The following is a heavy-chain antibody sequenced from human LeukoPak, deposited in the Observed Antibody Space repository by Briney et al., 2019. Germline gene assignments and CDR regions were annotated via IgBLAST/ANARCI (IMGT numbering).Heavy chain of an antibody. CDR2: ISTYGGDT. CDR3: ARDLWNFYDDSGYNRDFDS. CDR1: TSR. D-gene: IGHD3-22*01. Sequence: ASVKVSCKATSRISWVRQAPGQGLEWMGWISTYGGDTYYAQKFQGRITVTTDTSTSTVHMELRNLRSDDTAVYYCARDLWNFYDDSGYNRDFDSWGQGTLVTVSS. J-gene: IGHJ5*01. V-gene: IGHV1-18*01.